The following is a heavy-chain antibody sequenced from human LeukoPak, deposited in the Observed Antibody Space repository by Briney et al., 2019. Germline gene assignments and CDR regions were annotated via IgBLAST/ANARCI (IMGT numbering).Heavy chain of an antibody. CDR3: AREHTTVTSLLDY. CDR1: GFTFNSYG. CDR2: IWYDGNNK. Sequence: PGGSLRLSCAASGFTFNSYGIHWVRQAPCKGLDWVAVIWYDGNNKYYADSVKGRFTISRDSSKNTMYLQMNSLRAEDTAVYYCAREHTTVTSLLDYWGQGTLVTVSS. D-gene: IGHD4-17*01. V-gene: IGHV3-33*01. J-gene: IGHJ4*02.